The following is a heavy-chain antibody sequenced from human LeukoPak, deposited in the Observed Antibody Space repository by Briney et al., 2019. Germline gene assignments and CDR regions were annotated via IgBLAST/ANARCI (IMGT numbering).Heavy chain of an antibody. CDR2: IKSKTDGGTT. CDR3: TSHTAMDSDFDY. Sequence: GGSLRLSCAASGFTFSNAWMSWVRQAPGKGLEWVGRIKSKTDGGTTDYAAPVKARFTISRDDSKNTLYLQMNSLKTEDTAVYYCTSHTAMDSDFDYWGQGTLVTVSS. CDR1: GFTFSNAW. D-gene: IGHD5-18*01. J-gene: IGHJ4*02. V-gene: IGHV3-15*01.